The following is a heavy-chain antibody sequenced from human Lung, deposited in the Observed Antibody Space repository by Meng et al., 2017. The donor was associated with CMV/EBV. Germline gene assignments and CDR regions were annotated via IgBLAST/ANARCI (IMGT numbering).Heavy chain of an antibody. CDR1: GGSFSGYY. CDR3: ARASRYCSSTSCYRRGWFDP. J-gene: IGHJ5*02. CDR2: INHSGST. Sequence: SETLSLXCAVYGGSFSGYYWSWIRQPPGKGLEWIGEINHSGSTNYNPSLKSRVTISVDTSKNQFSLKLSSVTAADTAVYYCARASRYCSSTSCYRRGWFDPWGQGTLVTFSS. D-gene: IGHD2-2*02. V-gene: IGHV4-34*01.